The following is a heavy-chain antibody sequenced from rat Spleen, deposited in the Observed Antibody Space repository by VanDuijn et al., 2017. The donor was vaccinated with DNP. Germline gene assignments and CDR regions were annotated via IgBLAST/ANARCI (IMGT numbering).Heavy chain of an antibody. Sequence: EVQLVESGGGLVQPGRSLQLSCAASGFTFSNYGMAWVRQAPKKGLEWVATISTSGGDTYYRESVKGRFTISRDNAESSLYLQMNSLKSEDTATYYCAREQHYHFDYWGQGVMVTVSS. CDR3: AREQHYHFDY. J-gene: IGHJ2*01. CDR1: GFTFSNYG. CDR2: ISTSGGDT. D-gene: IGHD1-10*01. V-gene: IGHV5S13*01.